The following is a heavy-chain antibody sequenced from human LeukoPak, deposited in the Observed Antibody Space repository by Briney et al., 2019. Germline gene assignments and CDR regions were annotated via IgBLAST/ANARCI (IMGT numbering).Heavy chain of an antibody. J-gene: IGHJ4*02. Sequence: PGGSLRLSCAASGFTFSDHYMSWVRQAPGKGLEGVSYISCSGSSKYYADSVKGRFTISRDNAKNSLYLQMNSLRAEDTAVYYCAREPPDYSRGPAAAYWGQGTLVTVSS. CDR3: AREPPDYSRGPAAAY. CDR2: ISCSGSSK. V-gene: IGHV3-11*04. CDR1: GFTFSDHY. D-gene: IGHD6-13*01.